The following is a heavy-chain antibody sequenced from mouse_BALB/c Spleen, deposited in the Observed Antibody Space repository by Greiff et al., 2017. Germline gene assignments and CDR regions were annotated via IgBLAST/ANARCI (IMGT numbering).Heavy chain of an antibody. J-gene: IGHJ3*01. CDR2: IRLKSNNYAT. Sequence: EVQLQESGGGLVQPGGSMKLSCVASGFTFSNYWMNWVRQSPEKGLEWVAEIRLKSNNYATHYAESVKGRFTIPRDDSKSSVYLQMNNLRAEDTGIYYCTRESGNYRFAYWGQGTLVTVSA. V-gene: IGHV6-6*02. CDR3: TRESGNYRFAY. CDR1: GFTFSNYW. D-gene: IGHD2-1*01.